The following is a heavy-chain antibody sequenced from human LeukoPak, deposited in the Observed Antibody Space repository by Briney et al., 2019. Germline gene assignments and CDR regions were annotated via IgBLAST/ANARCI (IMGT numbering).Heavy chain of an antibody. D-gene: IGHD3-22*01. CDR2: ISGSGGNT. CDR3: ANNYYYDSSGYFGY. Sequence: ETLSLTCAVYGGSFSDYYWSWVRQAPGKGLEWVSGISGSGGNTYYADSVKGRFTISRDNSKNTLYLQMNSLRAEDTAVYYCANNYYYDSSGYFGYWGQGTLVTVSS. J-gene: IGHJ4*02. V-gene: IGHV3-23*01. CDR1: GGSFSDYY.